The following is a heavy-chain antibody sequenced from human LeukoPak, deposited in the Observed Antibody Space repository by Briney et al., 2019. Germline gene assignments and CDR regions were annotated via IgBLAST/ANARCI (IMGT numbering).Heavy chain of an antibody. J-gene: IGHJ6*03. CDR2: ISAYNGNT. CDR3: ARGLAAAGHYYYYMDV. V-gene: IGHV1-18*04. D-gene: IGHD6-13*01. Sequence: GASVKVSCKASGYTFTGYYMHWVRQAPGQGLEWMGWISAYNGNTNYAQKLQGRVTMTTDTSTSTAYMELRSLRSDDTAVYYCARGLAAAGHYYYYMDVWGKGTTVTVSS. CDR1: GYTFTGYY.